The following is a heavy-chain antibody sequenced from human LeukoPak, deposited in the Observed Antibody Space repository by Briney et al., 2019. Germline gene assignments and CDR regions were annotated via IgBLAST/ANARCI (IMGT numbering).Heavy chain of an antibody. D-gene: IGHD1-1*01. CDR1: GFTVSSNY. CDR2: IYSDGTT. CDR3: ARDFLDWGTRTGAFDI. Sequence: PGGSLRLSCVAPGFTVSSNYMSWVRQAPGKGLEWVSVIYSDGTTYYAASVKGRFTISRDISKNTLYLQMNSLRVEDTAMYYCARDFLDWGTRTGAFDIWGQGTMVTVSS. V-gene: IGHV3-66*01. J-gene: IGHJ3*02.